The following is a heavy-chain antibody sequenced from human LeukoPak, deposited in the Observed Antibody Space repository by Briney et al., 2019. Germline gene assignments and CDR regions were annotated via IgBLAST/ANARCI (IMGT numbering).Heavy chain of an antibody. V-gene: IGHV3-7*01. CDR1: GFSFSSYW. CDR2: MNQDGSEI. J-gene: IGHJ6*03. Sequence: GGSLRLSCTASGFSFSSYWMSWVRQAPGRGLEWVANMNQDGSEIYYVDSVKGRLTISRDNAKNSLYLQMNSLRAEDTGVYYCTRDFQGRFYYHVDVWGKGTTVTVSS. D-gene: IGHD3-10*01. CDR3: TRDFQGRFYYHVDV.